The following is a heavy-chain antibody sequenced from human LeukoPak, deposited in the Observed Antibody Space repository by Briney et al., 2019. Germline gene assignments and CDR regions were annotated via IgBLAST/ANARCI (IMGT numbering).Heavy chain of an antibody. CDR3: ARHKGKVRGVILDY. CDR1: GGSISSYY. V-gene: IGHV4-59*08. D-gene: IGHD3-10*01. J-gene: IGHJ4*02. CDR2: IYYSGST. Sequence: PSETLSLTCTVSGGSISSYYWSWIRQPPGKGLEWIGYIYYSGSTNYNPSLKSRVTISVDTSKNQFSLKLSSVTAADTAVYYCARHKGKVRGVILDYWGQGTLVTVSS.